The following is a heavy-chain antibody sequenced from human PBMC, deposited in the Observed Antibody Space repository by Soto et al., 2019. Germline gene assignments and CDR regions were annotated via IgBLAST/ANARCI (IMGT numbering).Heavy chain of an antibody. D-gene: IGHD6-13*01. Sequence: GGSLRLSCAASGFTFSSYSMNWVRQAPGKGLEWVSYISSSSSTIYYADSVRGRFTISRDNAKNSLYLQMNSLRAEDTAVYYCARHPERIAQIGWFDPWGQGT. CDR3: ARHPERIAQIGWFDP. CDR1: GFTFSSYS. V-gene: IGHV3-48*01. CDR2: ISSSSSTI. J-gene: IGHJ5*02.